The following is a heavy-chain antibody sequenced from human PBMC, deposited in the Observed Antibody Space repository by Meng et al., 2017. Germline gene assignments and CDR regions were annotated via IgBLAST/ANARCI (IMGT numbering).Heavy chain of an antibody. Sequence: ASVKVSCKASGYTFTSYGISWVRQAPGQGLEWMGWISAYNGNTNYAQKLQGRVTMTTDTSTSTAYMELRSLRSDDTAVYYCARDRTYYDYVWGSYRPRDPKDYYYYGMDVWGQGTKVTVSS. CDR3: ARDRTYYDYVWGSYRPRDPKDYYYYGMDV. CDR2: ISAYNGNT. D-gene: IGHD3-16*02. J-gene: IGHJ6*02. V-gene: IGHV1-18*01. CDR1: GYTFTSYG.